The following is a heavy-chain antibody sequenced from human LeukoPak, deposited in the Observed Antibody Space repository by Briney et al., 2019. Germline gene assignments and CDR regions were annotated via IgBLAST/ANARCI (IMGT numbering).Heavy chain of an antibody. Sequence: PGGSLRLSCAASGFTVSSNYMNWVRQAPGKGLEWVSVIYSGGSTYYADSVKGRFSISRDNAKNSLYLQMNSLRAEDTAVYYCASFIDYWGQGTLVTVSS. J-gene: IGHJ4*02. CDR1: GFTVSSNY. CDR2: IYSGGST. CDR3: ASFIDY. V-gene: IGHV3-66*01.